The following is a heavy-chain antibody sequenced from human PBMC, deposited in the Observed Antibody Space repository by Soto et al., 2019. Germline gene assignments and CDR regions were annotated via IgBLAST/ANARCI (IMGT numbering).Heavy chain of an antibody. V-gene: IGHV3-9*01. CDR3: AEDRDRGRLGGSSFDV. CDR1: GFTFGDYD. Sequence: EAQLVESGGGLVQPGRALRLSCAASGFTFGDYDMHWVRQAPGKGLEWVSGISWNTYIIDDADSVKGRVTISRDNAENSVYLQMTILRNQDTALDYCAEDRDRGRLGGSSFDVWGQGAMVTVSS. CDR2: ISWNTYII. J-gene: IGHJ3*01. D-gene: IGHD1-26*01.